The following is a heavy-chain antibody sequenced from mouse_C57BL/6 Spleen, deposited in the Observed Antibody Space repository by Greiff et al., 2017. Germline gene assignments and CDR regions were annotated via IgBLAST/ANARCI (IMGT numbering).Heavy chain of an antibody. Sequence: EVKLQESGPGLVKPSQSLSLTCSVTGYSITSGYYWNWLRQFPGNKLEWMGYISYDGSNNYNPSLKNRISITSDTSKNQFFLQLNSGTTEDTATYCGARSPYGSSCGFAYWGQGTLVTVSA. J-gene: IGHJ3*01. CDR3: ARSPYGSSCGFAY. V-gene: IGHV3-6*01. D-gene: IGHD1-1*01. CDR2: ISYDGSN. CDR1: GYSITSGYY.